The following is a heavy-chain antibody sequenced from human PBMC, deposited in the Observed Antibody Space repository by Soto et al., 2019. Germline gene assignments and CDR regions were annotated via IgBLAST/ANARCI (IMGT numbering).Heavy chain of an antibody. CDR1: GFTFSSYA. Sequence: ESGGGVVQPGRSLRLSCAASGFTFSSYAMHWVRQAPGKGLEWVAVISYDGSNKYYADSVKGRFTISRDNSKNTLYLQMNSLRAEDTAVYYCARDATTVSYYFDYWGQGTLVTVSS. D-gene: IGHD4-17*01. V-gene: IGHV3-30-3*01. J-gene: IGHJ4*02. CDR2: ISYDGSNK. CDR3: ARDATTVSYYFDY.